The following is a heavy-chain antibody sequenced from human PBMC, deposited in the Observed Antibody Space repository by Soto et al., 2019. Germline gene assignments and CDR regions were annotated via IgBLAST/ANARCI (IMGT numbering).Heavy chain of an antibody. CDR1: GGTFSSYA. CDR3: ARDGSRGYYAGLGWFDP. CDR2: IIPIFGTA. Sequence: SVKVSCKASGGTFSSYAISWVRQAPGQGLEWMGGIIPIFGTANYAQKFQGRVTITADESTSTAYMELSSLRSEDTAVYYCARDGSRGYYAGLGWFDPWGQGTLVTVSS. V-gene: IGHV1-69*13. D-gene: IGHD3-22*01. J-gene: IGHJ5*02.